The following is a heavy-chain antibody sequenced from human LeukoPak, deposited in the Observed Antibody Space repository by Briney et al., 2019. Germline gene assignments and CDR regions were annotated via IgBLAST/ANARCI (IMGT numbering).Heavy chain of an antibody. CDR2: ISSSSSYI. Sequence: SGGSLRLSCAASGFTFSSYSMNWVRQAPGKGLEWVSSISSSSSYIYYADSVKGRFTISRDNAKNSLYLQMNSLRAEDTAVYYCAKVVGTTVTTRPYGMDVWGQGTTVTVSS. CDR1: GFTFSSYS. D-gene: IGHD4-17*01. V-gene: IGHV3-21*01. CDR3: AKVVGTTVTTRPYGMDV. J-gene: IGHJ6*02.